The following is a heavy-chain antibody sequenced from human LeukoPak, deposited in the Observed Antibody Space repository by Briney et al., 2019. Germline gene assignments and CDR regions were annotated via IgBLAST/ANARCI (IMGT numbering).Heavy chain of an antibody. Sequence: PGGSLRLSCAASGFTFSSYAMHWVRQAPGKGLEWVAVISYDGSNKYYADSVKGRFTISRDNSKNTLYLQMNSLRAEDTAVYYCARDNSSGYYYVECYFDYWGQGTLVTGSS. J-gene: IGHJ4*02. D-gene: IGHD3-22*01. CDR2: ISYDGSNK. CDR3: ARDNSSGYYYVECYFDY. V-gene: IGHV3-30-3*01. CDR1: GFTFSSYA.